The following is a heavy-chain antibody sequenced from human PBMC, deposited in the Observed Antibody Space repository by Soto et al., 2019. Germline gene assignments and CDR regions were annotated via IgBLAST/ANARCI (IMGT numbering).Heavy chain of an antibody. J-gene: IGHJ4*02. CDR1: GGSISSSNW. CDR2: IYHSAST. V-gene: IGHV4-4*02. CDR3: ARRWGEGRVDY. Sequence: QVQLQESGPGLVKPSGTLSLTCAVSGGSISSSNWWRWVRQPPGKGLEWIGEIYHSASTNYNPSLNSRVTISVDKSSNQFSLKVSAVTAAATAGYYCARRWGEGRVDYWGQGTLVTVSS. D-gene: IGHD3-10*01.